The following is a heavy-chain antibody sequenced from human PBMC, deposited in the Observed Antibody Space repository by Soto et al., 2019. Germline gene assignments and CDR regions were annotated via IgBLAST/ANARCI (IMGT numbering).Heavy chain of an antibody. D-gene: IGHD6-19*01. Sequence: ASVKVSCKASGYTFTGYYMHWVRQAPGQGLEWMGWINPNSGGTNYAQKFQGWVTMTRDTSISTAYMELSRLRSDDTAVYYCARVKHSAVAGTNWFDPWGQGTLVTVYS. CDR2: INPNSGGT. CDR3: ARVKHSAVAGTNWFDP. CDR1: GYTFTGYY. J-gene: IGHJ5*02. V-gene: IGHV1-2*04.